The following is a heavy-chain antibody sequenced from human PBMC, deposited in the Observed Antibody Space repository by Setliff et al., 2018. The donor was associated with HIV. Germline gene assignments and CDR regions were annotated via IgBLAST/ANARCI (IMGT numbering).Heavy chain of an antibody. CDR3: ARDDDTGDHVDLDY. J-gene: IGHJ4*02. D-gene: IGHD4-17*01. V-gene: IGHV1-69*10. CDR2: IIPILGIP. CDR1: GYTFTDFF. Sequence: SVKVSCKASGYTFTDFFLHWVRQAPGQGLEWMGEIIPILGIPNYAQKFQGRVTITTDESTSTAYMELSSLTSEDTAVYYCARDDDTGDHVDLDYWGQGTLVTVSS.